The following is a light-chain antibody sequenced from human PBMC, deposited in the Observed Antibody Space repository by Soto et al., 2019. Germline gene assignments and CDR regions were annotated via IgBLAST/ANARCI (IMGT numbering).Light chain of an antibody. CDR2: DAS. CDR1: QSVSSY. Sequence: EIVLTQSPATLSLSPGERATLSCRASQSVSSYLAWYQQKPGQAPRLLIYDASNRATGIPARFSGSGSGTDFTLTISSLEPEDFEAYYCQQRSNWPTFGQGTKVEIK. J-gene: IGKJ1*01. CDR3: QQRSNWPT. V-gene: IGKV3-11*01.